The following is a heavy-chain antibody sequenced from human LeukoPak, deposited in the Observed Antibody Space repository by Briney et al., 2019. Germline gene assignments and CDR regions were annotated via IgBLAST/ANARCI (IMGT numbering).Heavy chain of an antibody. D-gene: IGHD3-22*01. CDR3: ASLKEWLLLGGFDY. CDR2: ISYDGSNK. J-gene: IGHJ4*02. Sequence: PGGSLRLSCAASGFTFSSYGMHWVRQAPGKGLEWVAVISYDGSNKYYADSVKGRFTISRDNSKNTLYLQMNGLRLEDTAIYYCASLKEWLLLGGFDYWGQGALVTVSS. CDR1: GFTFSSYG. V-gene: IGHV3-30*03.